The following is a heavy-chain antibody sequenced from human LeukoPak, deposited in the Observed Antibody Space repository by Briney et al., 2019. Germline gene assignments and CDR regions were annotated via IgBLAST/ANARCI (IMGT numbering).Heavy chain of an antibody. CDR1: GFTFSSYS. D-gene: IGHD5-18*01. V-gene: IGHV3-21*01. CDR3: ARVEARGYSYW. J-gene: IGHJ4*02. Sequence: GGSLRLSCAASGFTFSSYSMTWVRQAPGKGLEWVSSISSSSSYIYYADSVKGRFTISRDNAKNSLYLQMNSLRAEDTAVYYCARVEARGYSYWWGQGTLVTVSS. CDR2: ISSSSSYI.